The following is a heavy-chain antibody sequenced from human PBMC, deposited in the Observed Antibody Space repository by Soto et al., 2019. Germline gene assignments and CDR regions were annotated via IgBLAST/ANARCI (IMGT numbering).Heavy chain of an antibody. D-gene: IGHD3-3*01. V-gene: IGHV1-3*01. J-gene: IGHJ4*02. CDR2: INAGNGNT. CDR1: GYTFTSYA. Sequence: QVQLVQSGAEVKKPGASVKVSCKASGYTFTSYAMHWVRQAPGQRLEWMGWINAGNGNTKYSQNFQGRVTITRDTSASTAYMELSSLRPEDTAVYYCARDSGDFWSGYWSYFDYWGQGTLVTVSS. CDR3: ARDSGDFWSGYWSYFDY.